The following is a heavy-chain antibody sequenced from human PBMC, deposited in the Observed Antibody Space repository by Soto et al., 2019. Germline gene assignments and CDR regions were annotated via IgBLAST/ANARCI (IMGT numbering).Heavy chain of an antibody. V-gene: IGHV4-4*02. D-gene: IGHD5-18*01. CDR2: IYHSGST. CDR3: ARAWPSVDSYGSGVMDV. J-gene: IGHJ6*02. CDR1: GGSISSSNW. Sequence: QVQLQESGPGLVKPSGTLSVTCAASGGSISSSNWWNWVRQPPGKGLEWIGEIYHSGSTNYNPSLRSRVTISLDKSKNQFSLRVKSVTAADRAEYYCARAWPSVDSYGSGVMDVWGQGTTVTVSS.